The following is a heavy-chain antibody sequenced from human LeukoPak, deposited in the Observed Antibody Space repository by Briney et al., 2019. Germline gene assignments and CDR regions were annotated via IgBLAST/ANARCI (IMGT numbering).Heavy chain of an antibody. CDR2: IYPDSGNT. J-gene: IGHJ4*01. D-gene: IGHD2-8*01. V-gene: IGHV1-8*01. CDR1: RYTFTSYD. Sequence: ASVKVSCKAARYTFTSYDINWVRQAPGQGLEWMGWIYPDSGNTGYAQKFQGRVSMTRNTSISTAYMELGGLTSDDTAVYFCARGSHRGYCTTSNFYTVDYWGQGTLVSVSS. CDR3: ARGSHRGYCTTSNFYTVDY.